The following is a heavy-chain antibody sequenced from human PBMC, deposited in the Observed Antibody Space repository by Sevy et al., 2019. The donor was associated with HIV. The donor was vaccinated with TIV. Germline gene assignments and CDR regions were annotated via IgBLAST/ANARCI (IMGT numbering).Heavy chain of an antibody. CDR2: ISSTSNTI. J-gene: IGHJ3*02. V-gene: IGHV3-48*01. CDR3: ARIGMITFGGAARGAFDI. CDR1: GFTFSTYN. Sequence: GGSLRLSCAASGFTFSTYNMHWVRQAPGKGLEWVSYISSTSNTIYYADSVKGRFTISRDNADNSLYLQMKSLRAEDTALYYCARIGMITFGGAARGAFDIWGQGTMVNVSS. D-gene: IGHD3-16*01.